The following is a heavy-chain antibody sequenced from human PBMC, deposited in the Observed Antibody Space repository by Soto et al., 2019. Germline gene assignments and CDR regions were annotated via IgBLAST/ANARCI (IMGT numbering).Heavy chain of an antibody. CDR2: INHSGST. CDR1: GVSFSGYY. V-gene: IGHV4-34*01. CDR3: ARASIAARSWFDP. J-gene: IGHJ5*02. D-gene: IGHD6-6*01. Sequence: PSETLSLICAFYGVSFSGYYWSWIRHPPGKGLEWIGEINHSGSTNYNPSLKSRVTISVDTSKNQFSLKLSSVTAADTAVYYCARASIAARSWFDPWGQGTLVNVS.